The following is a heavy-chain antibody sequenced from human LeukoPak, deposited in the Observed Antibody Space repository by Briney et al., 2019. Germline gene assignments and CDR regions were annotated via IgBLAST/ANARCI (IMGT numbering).Heavy chain of an antibody. D-gene: IGHD3-10*01. V-gene: IGHV4-38-2*02. J-gene: IGHJ4*02. Sequence: SETLSLTCSVSNYSISRTYHWGWIRQPPGKGLEWIGAIYHSGTTYYSPSLKSRVTISIHTSKNQFSLRLSSVTAADTAVYYCATMMYGSGNYYNSDYWGQGTLVTVSS. CDR3: ATMMYGSGNYYNSDY. CDR1: NYSISRTYH. CDR2: IYHSGTT.